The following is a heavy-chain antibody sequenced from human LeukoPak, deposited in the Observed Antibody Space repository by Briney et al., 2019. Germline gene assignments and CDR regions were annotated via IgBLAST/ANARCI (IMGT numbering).Heavy chain of an antibody. J-gene: IGHJ4*02. CDR1: GYPFTSYV. D-gene: IGHD5-24*01. Sequence: ASVKVSCKASGYPFTSYVMHWVRQAPGQGLEWMGWITPSGGTNYPQKFQGRVAITRETSITTAYMDLSRLTTDDTAVYYCARDRYGDGFAHFDYWGQGALVTASS. CDR2: ITPSGGT. V-gene: IGHV1-2*02. CDR3: ARDRYGDGFAHFDY.